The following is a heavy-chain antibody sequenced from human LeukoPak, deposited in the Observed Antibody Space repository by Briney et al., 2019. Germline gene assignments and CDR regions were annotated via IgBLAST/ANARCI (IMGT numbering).Heavy chain of an antibody. J-gene: IGHJ4*02. CDR1: GFTFSSYG. Sequence: GGTPRLSCAASGFTFSSYGMSWVRQAPGKGLEWVSAISGSGGSTYYADSVKGRFTISRDNAKNSLYLQMSSLRAEDTAVYYCARDLNIAYDQTREFDYWGQGTLVTVSS. D-gene: IGHD5-12*01. CDR2: ISGSGGST. CDR3: ARDLNIAYDQTREFDY. V-gene: IGHV3-23*01.